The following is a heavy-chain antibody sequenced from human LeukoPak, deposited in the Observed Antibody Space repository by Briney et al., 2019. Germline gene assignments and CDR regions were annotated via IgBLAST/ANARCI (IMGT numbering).Heavy chain of an antibody. V-gene: IGHV4-39*02. CDR2: IYYSGST. J-gene: IGHJ4*02. CDR1: GGSISSYY. CDR3: AREGYSGYVGFDY. Sequence: PSETLSLTCTVSGGSISSYYWGWIRQPPGKGLEWIGSIYYSGSTYYNPSLKSRVTISVDTSKNQFSLKLSSVTAADTAVYYCAREGYSGYVGFDYWGQGTLVTVSS. D-gene: IGHD5-12*01.